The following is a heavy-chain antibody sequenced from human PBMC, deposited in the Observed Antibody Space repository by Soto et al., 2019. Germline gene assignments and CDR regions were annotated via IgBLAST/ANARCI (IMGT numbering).Heavy chain of an antibody. J-gene: IGHJ3*02. Sequence: SETLSLTCTVSGGSISSSSYYWGWIRQPPGKGLEWIGSIYYSGSTYYNPSLKSRVTISVDTPKNQFSLQLTYVTAADTAVYYCARGDSTTHGDSFDIWGQGTMVTVSS. CDR2: IYYSGST. D-gene: IGHD6-13*01. CDR3: ARGDSTTHGDSFDI. CDR1: GGSISSSSYY. V-gene: IGHV4-39*07.